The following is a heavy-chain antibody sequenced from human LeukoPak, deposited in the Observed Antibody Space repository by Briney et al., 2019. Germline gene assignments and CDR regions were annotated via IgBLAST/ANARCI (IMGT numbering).Heavy chain of an antibody. J-gene: IGHJ4*02. CDR1: GGSFSGYY. CDR2: INHSGST. D-gene: IGHD3-10*01. Sequence: KPSETLSLTCAVYGGSFSGYYWSWIRQPPGKGLEWIGEINHSGSTNYNPSLKSRVTISVDTSKNQFSLKLSSVTAADTAVYYCARSPWYYYGSGSYYNAPKYFDYWGQGTLVTVSS. CDR3: ARSPWYYYGSGSYYNAPKYFDY. V-gene: IGHV4-34*01.